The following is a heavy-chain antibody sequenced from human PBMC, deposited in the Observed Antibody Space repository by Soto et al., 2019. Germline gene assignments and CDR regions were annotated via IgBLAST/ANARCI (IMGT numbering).Heavy chain of an antibody. J-gene: IGHJ4*02. CDR1: PGSMRTYY. CDR2: ISHTGRT. CDR3: ARDDTTGLFDF. Sequence: SETLSLTCSVSPGSMRTYYWTWIRQSPGKGLEWIGQISHTGRTKYNPSLESRVTISVDTSRKQFSLKLSSVTAADTALYYCARDDTTGLFDFWGQGTLVTVSS. D-gene: IGHD4-17*01. V-gene: IGHV4-59*01.